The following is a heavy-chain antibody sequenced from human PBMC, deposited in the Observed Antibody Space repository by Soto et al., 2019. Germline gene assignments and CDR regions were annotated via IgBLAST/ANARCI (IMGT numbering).Heavy chain of an antibody. Sequence: XGSLILSCAASGFTFSSYAMGWVRQAPGKGLEWVSAISGSGGSTYYADSVKGRFTISRDNSKNTLYLQMNSLRAEDSAVYYCAKEEELERRADSWGQGTLVTVSS. CDR1: GFTFSSYA. D-gene: IGHD1-1*01. CDR3: AKEEELERRADS. V-gene: IGHV3-23*01. CDR2: ISGSGGST. J-gene: IGHJ4*02.